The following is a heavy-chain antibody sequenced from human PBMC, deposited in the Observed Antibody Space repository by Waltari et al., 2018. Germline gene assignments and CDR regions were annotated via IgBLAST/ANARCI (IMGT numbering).Heavy chain of an antibody. CDR3: AREFYGSGSYLGYFDY. CDR1: GGSISSYY. Sequence: QVQLQESGPGLVKPSETLSLTCTVSGGSISSYYWSWIRQPPGRGLEWIGYIYDSGGTDYNPTLKSRVTMSVDTSKNQFSLKLSSVTAADTAVYYCAREFYGSGSYLGYFDYWGQGTLVTVSS. V-gene: IGHV4-59*01. D-gene: IGHD3-10*01. J-gene: IGHJ4*02. CDR2: IYDSGGT.